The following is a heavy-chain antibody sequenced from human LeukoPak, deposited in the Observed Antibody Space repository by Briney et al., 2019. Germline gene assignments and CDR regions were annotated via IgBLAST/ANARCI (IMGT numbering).Heavy chain of an antibody. CDR1: GFTFSSYW. Sequence: GGSLRLSCAASGFTFSSYWMSWVRQAPGKGLEWVANIKQEGSETYYVESVKGRFTISRANAKNSLYLQMNSLRAEDTAVYYCAREGSGVVPAAMGGGYYVYYYMDVWGKGTTVTVSS. J-gene: IGHJ6*03. CDR3: AREGSGVVPAAMGGGYYVYYYMDV. D-gene: IGHD2-2*01. CDR2: IKQEGSET. V-gene: IGHV3-7*01.